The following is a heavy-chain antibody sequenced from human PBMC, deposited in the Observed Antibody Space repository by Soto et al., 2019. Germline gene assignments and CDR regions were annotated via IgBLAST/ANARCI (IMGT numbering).Heavy chain of an antibody. V-gene: IGHV1-2*02. CDR3: AREEGKNGYTIF. Sequence: ASVKVSCKASGYTFTGYYMHWVRQAPGQGLEWMGWINPNSGGTNYAQKLQGRVTMTRDTSISTAYMELSRLRSDDTAVYYCAREEGKNGYTIFWGQGTLVTVSS. D-gene: IGHD5-12*01. CDR2: INPNSGGT. J-gene: IGHJ4*02. CDR1: GYTFTGYY.